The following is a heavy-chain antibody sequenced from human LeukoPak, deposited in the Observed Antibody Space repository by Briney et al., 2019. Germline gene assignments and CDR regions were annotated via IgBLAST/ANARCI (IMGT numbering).Heavy chain of an antibody. CDR2: IYYSGST. J-gene: IGHJ4*02. Sequence: PSETLSLTCTVSGGSISSYYWSWIRQPPGKGLEWIGYIYYSGSTNYNPSLKSRVTISVDTSKNQFSLKLSSVTAADTAVYYCARSRLGYCSGGSCYEFDYWGQGTLVTVSS. CDR3: ARSRLGYCSGGSCYEFDY. V-gene: IGHV4-59*01. CDR1: GGSISSYY. D-gene: IGHD2-15*01.